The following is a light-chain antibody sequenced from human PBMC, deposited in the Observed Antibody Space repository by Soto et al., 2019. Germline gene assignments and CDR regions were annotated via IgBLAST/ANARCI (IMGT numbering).Light chain of an antibody. V-gene: IGKV1-27*01. Sequence: DIQMTQSPSSLSASVGDRVTITCRASQGISNYLAWYQQKPGKVPKLLIYAASTLQSGVPFRFSGSGSGTDFTLTISSLQPEDVATYYGQNYNSAHFGGGTKVEIK. J-gene: IGKJ4*01. CDR1: QGISNY. CDR2: AAS. CDR3: QNYNSAH.